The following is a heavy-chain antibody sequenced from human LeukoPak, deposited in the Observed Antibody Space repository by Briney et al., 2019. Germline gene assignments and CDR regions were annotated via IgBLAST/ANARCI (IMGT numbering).Heavy chain of an antibody. CDR1: GFTFSNAW. D-gene: IGHD1-26*01. J-gene: IGHJ4*02. CDR3: ARGWEFDY. V-gene: IGHV3-53*01. Sequence: PGGSLRLSCAASGFTFSNAWMSWVRQAPGKGLEWVSVIYSGGSTYYADSVKGRFTISRDNSKNTLYLQMNSLRAEDTAVYYCARGWEFDYWGQGTLVTVSS. CDR2: IYSGGST.